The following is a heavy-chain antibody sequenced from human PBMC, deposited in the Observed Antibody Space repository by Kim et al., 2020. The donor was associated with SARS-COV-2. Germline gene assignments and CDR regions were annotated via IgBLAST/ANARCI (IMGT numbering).Heavy chain of an antibody. CDR3: ARLKYDDSWYRGYYYYDMDV. J-gene: IGHJ6*02. CDR1: GSSISSSSYY. D-gene: IGHD6-13*01. V-gene: IGHV4-39*01. Sequence: SETLSLTCTVSGSSISSSSYYWAWIRQPPGKGLEWIGSIYYSGSTYYNPSLKSRVSISVDTSRNQFSLKLSSVTAADTAVYYCARLKYDDSWYRGYYYYDMDVWGQGTTVTVSS. CDR2: IYYSGST.